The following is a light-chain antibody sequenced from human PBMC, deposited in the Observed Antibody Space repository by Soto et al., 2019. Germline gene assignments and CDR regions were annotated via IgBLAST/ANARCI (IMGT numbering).Light chain of an antibody. V-gene: IGKV3-15*01. J-gene: IGKJ4*01. CDR2: GAS. CDR3: QQYNNWPLT. Sequence: EIVLTQSPATLSSSPGETATLSCRASQSVSSYLAWYQQKPGQAPRLLIYGASTRATGIPARFSGSGSGTEFTLTISSLQSEDFAVYYCQQYNNWPLTFGGGTKVDIK. CDR1: QSVSSY.